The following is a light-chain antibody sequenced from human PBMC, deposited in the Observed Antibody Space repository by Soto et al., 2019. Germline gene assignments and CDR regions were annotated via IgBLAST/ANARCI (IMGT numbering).Light chain of an antibody. J-gene: IGKJ5*01. Sequence: DIQMTQSPSTLSASVGDRVTITCRASQNINSWLAWYQQKPGKAPNLLIYDASTLESGVPSRFSGSGSGTEFTLTISSLQPEDFATYYCQQSYSIPITFGQGTRLEIK. CDR2: DAS. CDR3: QQSYSIPIT. V-gene: IGKV1-5*01. CDR1: QNINSW.